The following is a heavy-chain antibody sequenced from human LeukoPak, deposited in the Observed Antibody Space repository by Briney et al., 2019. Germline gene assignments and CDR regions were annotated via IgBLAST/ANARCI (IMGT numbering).Heavy chain of an antibody. CDR1: GYTFTGYY. CDR2: INPNSGGT. CDR3: ARGARGRAIFGVVTPGRNYYYYMDV. J-gene: IGHJ6*03. D-gene: IGHD3-3*01. V-gene: IGHV1-2*02. Sequence: ASVKVSCKASGYTFTGYYMHWVRQAPGQGLEWMGWINPNSGGTNYAQKFQGRVTMTRDTSISTAYMELSRLRSDDTAVCYCARGARGRAIFGVVTPGRNYYYYMDVWGKGTTVTVSS.